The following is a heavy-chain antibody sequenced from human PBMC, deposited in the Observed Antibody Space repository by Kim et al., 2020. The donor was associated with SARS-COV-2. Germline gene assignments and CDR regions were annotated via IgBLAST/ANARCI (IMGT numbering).Heavy chain of an antibody. CDR1: GFTFGDYA. V-gene: IGHV3-49*04. Sequence: GGSLRLSCTASGFTFGDYAMSWVRQAPGKGLEWVGFIRSKANGGTTEYAVSVKGRFTIYRDDSKSIPHLQMNSLKTEDTAVYYCTRRPYFDVWTGYYLFDYWGQGTLVTVSS. J-gene: IGHJ4*02. CDR3: TRRPYFDVWTGYYLFDY. CDR2: IRSKANGGTT. D-gene: IGHD3-3*01.